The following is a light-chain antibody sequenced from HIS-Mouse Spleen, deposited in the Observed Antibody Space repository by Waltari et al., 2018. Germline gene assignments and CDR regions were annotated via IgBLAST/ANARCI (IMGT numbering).Light chain of an antibody. Sequence: QSVLTQPPSASGTPEQRVTSYCSGSSSNSGSNYVYWYQQLPGTAPKRLIYRNNQRPSGVPDRFSGSKSGTSASLAISGLRSEDEADYYCAAWDDSLSGYVFGTGTKVTVL. J-gene: IGLJ1*01. CDR1: SSNSGSNY. V-gene: IGLV1-47*01. CDR2: RNN. CDR3: AAWDDSLSGYV.